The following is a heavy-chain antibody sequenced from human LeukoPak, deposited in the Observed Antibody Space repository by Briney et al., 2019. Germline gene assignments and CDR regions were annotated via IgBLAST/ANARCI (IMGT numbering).Heavy chain of an antibody. CDR1: GYTFTGYY. CDR3: ARDFNTRNYYDSSFDY. J-gene: IGHJ4*02. CDR2: INPNSGGT. Sequence: ASVKVSCKASGYTFTGYYMHWVRQAPGQGLEWMGWINPNSGGTNYAQKFQGRVTMTRDTSISTAYMELSRLRSDDTAVYYCARDFNTRNYYDSSFDYWGRGTLVTVSS. V-gene: IGHV1-2*02. D-gene: IGHD3-22*01.